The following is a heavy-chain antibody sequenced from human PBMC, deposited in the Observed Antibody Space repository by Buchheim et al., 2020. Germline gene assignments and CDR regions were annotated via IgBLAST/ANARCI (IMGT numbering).Heavy chain of an antibody. CDR2: IYYSGST. CDR3: ARDSITMVQGGGWGYYGMDV. J-gene: IGHJ6*02. V-gene: IGHV4-59*01. CDR1: GGSISSYY. Sequence: QVQLQESGPGLVKPSETLSLTCTVSGGSISSYYWSWIRQPPGKGLEWIGYIYYSGSTNYNPSLKSRVTISVDTSKNQFSLKLSSVTAADTAVYYCARDSITMVQGGGWGYYGMDVWGQGTT. D-gene: IGHD3-10*01.